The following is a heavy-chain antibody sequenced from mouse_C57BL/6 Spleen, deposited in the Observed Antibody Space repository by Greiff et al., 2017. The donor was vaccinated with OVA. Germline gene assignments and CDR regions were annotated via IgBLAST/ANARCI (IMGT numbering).Heavy chain of an antibody. CDR3: ARDPNWDYFDY. D-gene: IGHD4-1*01. Sequence: EVKLVESGGGLVKPGGSLKLSCAASGLTFSSYAMSWVRQTPEKRLEWVATISDGGSYTYYPDNVKGRFTISRDNAKNNLYLQMSHLKSEDTAMYYCARDPNWDYFDYWGQGTTLTVSS. CDR2: ISDGGSYT. V-gene: IGHV5-4*01. CDR1: GLTFSSYA. J-gene: IGHJ2*01.